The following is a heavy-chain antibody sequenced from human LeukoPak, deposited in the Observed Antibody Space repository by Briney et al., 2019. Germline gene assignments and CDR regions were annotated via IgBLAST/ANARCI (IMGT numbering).Heavy chain of an antibody. CDR3: ARDAGYCSSTSCYRVFDY. J-gene: IGHJ4*02. CDR1: GFTFSSYS. Sequence: GGSLRLSCAACGFTFSSYSMNWVRQAPGKGLEWVASISSSSSYIYYADSVKGRFTISRDNAKNSLYLQMNSLRAEDTAVYYCARDAGYCSSTSCYRVFDYWGQGTLVTVSS. D-gene: IGHD2-2*02. CDR2: ISSSSSYI. V-gene: IGHV3-21*01.